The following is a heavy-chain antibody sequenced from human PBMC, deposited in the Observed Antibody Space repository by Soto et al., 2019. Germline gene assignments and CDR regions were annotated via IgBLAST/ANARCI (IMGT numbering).Heavy chain of an antibody. CDR1: GVSVSSGSYY. V-gene: IGHV4-61*01. CDR3: ARGSDSDSVGFYYDAMDV. CDR2: VYYSGST. Sequence: QVQLQESGPGLVKPSETLSLSCTVSGVSVSSGSYYWSWIRQPPGKGLEWIGFVYYSGSTNYHLSLKSRVTISLDTSKNQCSLRLNSVTAADTAVYYCARGSDSDSVGFYYDAMDVWGQGTTVTVSS. J-gene: IGHJ6*02. D-gene: IGHD1-26*01.